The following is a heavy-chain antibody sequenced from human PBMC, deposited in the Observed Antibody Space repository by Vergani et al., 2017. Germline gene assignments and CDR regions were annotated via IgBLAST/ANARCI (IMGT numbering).Heavy chain of an antibody. J-gene: IGHJ4*02. Sequence: QVQLQESGPGLVKPSETLSLTCTVSGGSISSYYWSWIRQPPGKGLEWIGYIYYSGSTNYNPSLKSRVTISVDTSISTAYMELSRLRSDDTAVYYCARVLVRGVNVIDYWGQGTLVTVSS. V-gene: IGHV4-59*01. CDR2: IYYSGST. CDR1: GGSISSYY. CDR3: ARVLVRGVNVIDY. D-gene: IGHD3-10*01.